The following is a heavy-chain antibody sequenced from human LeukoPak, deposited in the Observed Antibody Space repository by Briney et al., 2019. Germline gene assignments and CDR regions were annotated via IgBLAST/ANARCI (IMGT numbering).Heavy chain of an antibody. Sequence: ASVKVSCKASGYSFTEFDISWVRQASGQGLEWMGWMNPQSGNTDYAQKFQGRVTMTRNNSISTAYMELSGLRSEDTAIYYCAGGWEPYDYWFDPWGQGTLVTVSS. J-gene: IGHJ5*02. CDR1: GYSFTEFD. CDR2: MNPQSGNT. V-gene: IGHV1-8*01. D-gene: IGHD5-12*01. CDR3: AGGWEPYDYWFDP.